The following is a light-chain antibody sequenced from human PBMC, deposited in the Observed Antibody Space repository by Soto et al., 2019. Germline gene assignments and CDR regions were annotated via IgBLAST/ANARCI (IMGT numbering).Light chain of an antibody. Sequence: EVVLTQSPGTLSLSPGERATLSCRASQSVSNNYLAWYQQKPGQSPKLLIFGSSDRATGIPDRFSGSGSGTDFTLTISRLEPEDFAVYFCQQYCSSPPYTFGQGTELQIK. CDR2: GSS. V-gene: IGKV3-20*01. CDR1: QSVSNNY. CDR3: QQYCSSPPYT. J-gene: IGKJ2*01.